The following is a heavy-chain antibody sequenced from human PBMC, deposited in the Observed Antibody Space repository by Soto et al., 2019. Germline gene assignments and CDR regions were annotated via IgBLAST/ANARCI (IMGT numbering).Heavy chain of an antibody. CDR1: GYSFTSYW. CDR2: IYPGDSDT. CDR3: ARPSSGYYYGMDV. J-gene: IGHJ6*02. V-gene: IGHV5-51*01. D-gene: IGHD3-22*01. Sequence: PGESLKISCKGSGYSFTSYWIGWVRQMPGKGLEWMGIIYPGDSDTRHSPSFQGQVTISADKSISTAYLQWSSLKASDTAMYYCARPSSGYYYGMDVWGQGTTVTVSS.